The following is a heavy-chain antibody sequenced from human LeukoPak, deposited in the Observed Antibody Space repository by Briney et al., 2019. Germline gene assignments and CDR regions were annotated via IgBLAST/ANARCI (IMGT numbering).Heavy chain of an antibody. V-gene: IGHV4-34*01. CDR1: GRSFSDYY. J-gene: IGHJ6*03. CDR2: INPSGST. D-gene: IGHD5-18*01. CDR3: ARVGYRYVINDWSRTGLGAYRTKYYYHIDV. Sequence: SDTLSLTRSLYGRSFSDYYWSWIRHPPGKGREWVGEINPSGSTNYSPSLKGRVDISVDTTKNQFSLKPSSVAAADTAVYFCARVGYRYVINDWSRTGLGAYRTKYYYHIDVWGKGTSVTVSS.